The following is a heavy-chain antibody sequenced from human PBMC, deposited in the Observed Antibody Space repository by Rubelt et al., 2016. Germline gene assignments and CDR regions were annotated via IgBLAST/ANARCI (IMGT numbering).Heavy chain of an antibody. V-gene: IGHV5-10-1*03. CDR1: GYSFTSYY. Sequence: EVQLVQSGAEVKKPGESLRISCQGSGYSFTSYYIFWVRQMPGKGLAWMGQIDPSDSDITYSPSFLGHVTISGEKSISTAYLQWSSLKASDTAMYYCAIYDFWSGYYLDYWGRGTLVTVSS. J-gene: IGHJ4*02. CDR2: IDPSDSDI. D-gene: IGHD3-3*01. CDR3: AIYDFWSGYYLDY.